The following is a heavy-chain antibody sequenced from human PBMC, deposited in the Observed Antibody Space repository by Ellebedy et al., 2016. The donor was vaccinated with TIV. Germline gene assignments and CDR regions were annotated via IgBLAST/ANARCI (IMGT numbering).Heavy chain of an antibody. J-gene: IGHJ4*02. CDR1: GYTFTSYY. D-gene: IGHD4-11*01. V-gene: IGHV1-46*01. Sequence: AASVKVSCKASGYTFTSYYIHWVRQAPGQGLEWMGIINPSGGSTSYAQKLQGRVTMTRDTSTSTVYMELSSLRSEDTAVYYCARRSRHDYSIRGMYYFDSWGQGTLVTVSS. CDR3: ARRSRHDYSIRGMYYFDS. CDR2: INPSGGST.